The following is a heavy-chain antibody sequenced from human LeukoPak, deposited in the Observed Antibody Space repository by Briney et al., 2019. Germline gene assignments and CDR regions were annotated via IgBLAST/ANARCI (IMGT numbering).Heavy chain of an antibody. CDR3: ARHVDCSSTSCYSYFGYFDY. CDR1: GYSFTSYW. CDR2: IYPGDSDT. V-gene: IGHV5-51*01. Sequence: GESLKISCKGSGYSFTSYWIGWVRRMPGKGLEWMGIIYPGDSDTRYSPSFQGQVTISADKSISTAYLQWSSLKASDTVMYYCARHVDCSSTSCYSYFGYFDYWGQGTLVTVSS. D-gene: IGHD2-2*01. J-gene: IGHJ4*02.